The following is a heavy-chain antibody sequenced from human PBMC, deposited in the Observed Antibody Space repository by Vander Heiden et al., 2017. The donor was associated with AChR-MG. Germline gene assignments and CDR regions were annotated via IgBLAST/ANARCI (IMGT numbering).Heavy chain of an antibody. D-gene: IGHD4-17*01. CDR3: ANYGDYKYYFDY. V-gene: IGHV3-30*02. J-gene: IGHJ4*02. CDR1: GFTFSSYG. CDR2: IRYDGSNK. Sequence: QVQLVESGGGVVQPGGSLRLSCAASGFTFSSYGMHWVRQAPGKGLEWVAFIRYDGSNKYYADSVKGRFTISRDNSKNTLYLQMNSLRAEDTAVYYCANYGDYKYYFDYWGQGTLVTVSS.